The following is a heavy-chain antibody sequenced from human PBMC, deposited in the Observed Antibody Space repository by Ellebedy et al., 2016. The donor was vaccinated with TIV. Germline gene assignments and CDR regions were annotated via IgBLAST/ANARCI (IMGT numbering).Heavy chain of an antibody. CDR3: ARRREVVPGILVAGTLAY. CDR2: ISHNGNNK. D-gene: IGHD6-19*01. CDR1: GFTFSSYA. Sequence: GESLKISCAASGFTFSSYAMHWVRQTPGKGLEWVAVISHNGNNKYYPDSVKGRFTISRDNSKNTLYLQMDSLRAEDTAVYYCARRREVVPGILVAGTLAYWGQGTLVTVSS. J-gene: IGHJ4*02. V-gene: IGHV3-30-3*01.